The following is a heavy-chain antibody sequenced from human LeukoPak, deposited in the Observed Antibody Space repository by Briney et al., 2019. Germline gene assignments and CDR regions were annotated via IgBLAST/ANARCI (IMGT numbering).Heavy chain of an antibody. Sequence: GGSLRLSCAASGFTLSTSWMTWVRQAPGKGLEWVTNINREGSQIDYVDSVKGRFTISRGSANNALYLQMNSLRAEDTAVYYCARGGLTAGFDYWGQGTLVTVSS. D-gene: IGHD3-10*01. CDR3: ARGGLTAGFDY. J-gene: IGHJ4*02. CDR1: GFTLSTSW. CDR2: INREGSQI. V-gene: IGHV3-7*01.